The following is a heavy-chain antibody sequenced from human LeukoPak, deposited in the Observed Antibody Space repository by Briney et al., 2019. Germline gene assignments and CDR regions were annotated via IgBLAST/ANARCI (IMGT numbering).Heavy chain of an antibody. CDR2: ISSNGGRT. D-gene: IGHD3-22*01. CDR3: ATYYYDSGGFHFHH. V-gene: IGHV3-64*01. CDR1: GFTFRSYG. Sequence: GGSLRLSCAPSGFTFRSYGMHWVRQAPGKGLEYVSAISSNGGRTYYANSVKGRFTISRDNSRNTLYLQMGSLRAEDMAVYYCATYYYDSGGFHFHHWGQGTLVTVSS. J-gene: IGHJ1*01.